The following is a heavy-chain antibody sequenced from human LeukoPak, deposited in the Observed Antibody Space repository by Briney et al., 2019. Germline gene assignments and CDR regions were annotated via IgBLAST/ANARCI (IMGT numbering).Heavy chain of an antibody. CDR1: GDSVSSNSAA. Sequence: SQTLSLTCAISGDSVSSNSAAWDWIRQSPSRGLEWLGRTYYRSKWYNDYAISVKSRISINPDTSMNQFSLQLNSVTPEDTAVYYCAKAFGTNGYFQLPIDFWGQGTLVTVSS. J-gene: IGHJ4*02. CDR3: AKAFGTNGYFQLPIDF. D-gene: IGHD2-8*01. V-gene: IGHV6-1*01. CDR2: TYYRSKWYN.